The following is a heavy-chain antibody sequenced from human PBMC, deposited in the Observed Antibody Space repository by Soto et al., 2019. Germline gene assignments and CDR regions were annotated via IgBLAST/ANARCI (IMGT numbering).Heavy chain of an antibody. J-gene: IGHJ6*04. D-gene: IGHD5-18*01. CDR3: ARVEAPLIHSDHYYYGMDV. CDR2: IWYDGTNA. CDR1: GFTFSTYG. Sequence: QVHLVESGGGVVRPGRSLRLACEASGFTFSTYGMHWVRQAPGKGLQWVAVIWYDGTNAYYADSVKGRFTISRDNSKDTLYLEMNNLRTEDTAVYYCARVEAPLIHSDHYYYGMDVWGKGTTVTVAS. V-gene: IGHV3-33*01.